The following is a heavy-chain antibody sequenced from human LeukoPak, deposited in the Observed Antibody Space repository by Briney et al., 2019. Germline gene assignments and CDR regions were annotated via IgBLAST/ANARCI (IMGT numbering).Heavy chain of an antibody. CDR1: GFTFNTHS. J-gene: IGHJ6*04. Sequence: GGSLRLSCAASGFTFNTHSMNWVRQAPGKGLEWVSYILSSSSTIYYADSVKSRFTISRDNAKNSLFLQMNSLRADDTAVYYCARAVGHGSGSPRMDVWGNGATVTVSS. V-gene: IGHV3-48*01. CDR3: ARAVGHGSGSPRMDV. D-gene: IGHD3-10*01. CDR2: ILSSSSTI.